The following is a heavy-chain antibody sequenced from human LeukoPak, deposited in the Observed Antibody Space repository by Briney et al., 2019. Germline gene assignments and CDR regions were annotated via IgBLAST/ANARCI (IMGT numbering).Heavy chain of an antibody. D-gene: IGHD6-13*01. CDR1: GFTFSSYS. CDR3: ARHLVSSSWYFPFSGMRIDAFDI. V-gene: IGHV3-21*01. CDR2: ISTGSSYV. Sequence: GGSLRLSCAASGFTFSSYSMNWVRQAPGKGLQWVSSISTGSSYVYYADSVKGRFTISRDNAKNSLYLQMNSLRAEDTAVYYCARHLVSSSWYFPFSGMRIDAFDIWGQGTMVTVSS. J-gene: IGHJ3*02.